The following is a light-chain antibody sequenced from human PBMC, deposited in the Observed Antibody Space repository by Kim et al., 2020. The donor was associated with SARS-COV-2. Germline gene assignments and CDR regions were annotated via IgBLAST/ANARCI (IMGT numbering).Light chain of an antibody. J-gene: IGKJ2*01. Sequence: DVVMTQSPLSLPVTLGQPASISCRSSQSLVHSDGNTYLNWFQQRPGQSPRRLIYKVSNRDSGVPDRFSGSGSGTDFTLKISRVEAEDVGVYYYMQGTHWPYTFGLGTKLEI. CDR1: QSLVHSDGNTY. CDR3: MQGTHWPYT. V-gene: IGKV2-30*02. CDR2: KVS.